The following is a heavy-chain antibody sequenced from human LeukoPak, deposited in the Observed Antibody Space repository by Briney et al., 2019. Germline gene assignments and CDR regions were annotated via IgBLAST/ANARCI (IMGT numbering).Heavy chain of an antibody. CDR2: ISGSGGRT. V-gene: IGHV3-23*01. J-gene: IGHJ4*02. CDR3: AKSNRRYCSGGSCALFDY. D-gene: IGHD2-15*01. CDR1: GFTFSSYA. Sequence: GGSLRLSCAVSGFTFSSYAMSWVRPAPGKGLEWVAAISGSGGRTYYADSVKRRFTISGDNSKNTVYLQMNRLRAEDTAVYYCAKSNRRYCSGGSCALFDYWGQGTLVTVSS.